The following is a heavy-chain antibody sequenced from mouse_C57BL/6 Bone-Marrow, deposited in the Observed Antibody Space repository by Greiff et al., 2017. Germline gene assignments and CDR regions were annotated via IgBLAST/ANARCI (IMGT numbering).Heavy chain of an antibody. CDR2: IDPENGDT. V-gene: IGHV14-4*01. Sequence: EVHLVESGAELVRPGASVKLSCTASGFNIKDDYMHWVKQRPEQGLEWIGWIDPENGDTEYASKFQGKATITADTSSNTAYLQLSSLTSEDTAVYYCLYHYRYYFDYWGQGTTLTVSS. D-gene: IGHD1-1*01. CDR3: LYHYRYYFDY. J-gene: IGHJ2*01. CDR1: GFNIKDDY.